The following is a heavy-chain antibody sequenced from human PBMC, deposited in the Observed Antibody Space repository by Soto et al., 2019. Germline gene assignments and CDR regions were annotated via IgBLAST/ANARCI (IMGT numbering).Heavy chain of an antibody. D-gene: IGHD3-22*01. Sequence: SETLSLTCTVSGDSISRGAYYWSWIRQPPGKGLEWIGEINHSGSTNYNPSLKSRVTISVDTSKNQFSLKLSSVTAADTAVYYCARKMPTMIVVVIQNWFDPWGQGTLVTVSS. CDR1: GDSISRGAYY. CDR2: INHSGST. J-gene: IGHJ5*02. CDR3: ARKMPTMIVVVIQNWFDP. V-gene: IGHV4-34*01.